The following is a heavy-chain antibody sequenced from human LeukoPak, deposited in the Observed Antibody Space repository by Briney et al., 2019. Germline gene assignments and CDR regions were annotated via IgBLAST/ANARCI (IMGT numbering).Heavy chain of an antibody. CDR3: AREGKVGPYVDI. CDR2: IYYSGST. CDR1: GGSNSSHY. V-gene: IGHV4-59*11. Sequence: SETLSLTCTVSGGSNSSHYWSWIRQPPGKGLEWIGYIYYSGSTNYNPSLKSRVTISVDTSKNQFSLKLSSVTAADTAVYYCAREGKVGPYVDIWGQGTMVTVSS. J-gene: IGHJ3*02. D-gene: IGHD1-26*01.